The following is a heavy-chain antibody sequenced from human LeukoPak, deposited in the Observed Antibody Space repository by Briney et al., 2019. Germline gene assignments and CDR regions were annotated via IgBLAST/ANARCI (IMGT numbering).Heavy chain of an antibody. CDR3: ARDHSPSSGYNYFDY. CDR1: GDTFTSYG. J-gene: IGHJ4*02. Sequence: GASVKVSCKASGDTFTSYGIAWFRQAPGQGLEWMGWISAYNGDTDYAQKLQGRVTMTTDASSSTAYLELRSLISDDTAVYYCARDHSPSSGYNYFDYWGQGTLVTVSA. D-gene: IGHD3-22*01. CDR2: ISAYNGDT. V-gene: IGHV1-18*01.